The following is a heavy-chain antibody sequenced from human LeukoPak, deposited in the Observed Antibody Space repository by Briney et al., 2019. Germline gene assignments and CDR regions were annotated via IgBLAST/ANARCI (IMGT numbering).Heavy chain of an antibody. CDR1: GFTFSSYS. CDR3: ARDDWDDYGGNPRPGTVDY. V-gene: IGHV3-48*04. CDR2: ISSSSSTI. J-gene: IGHJ4*02. Sequence: GGSLRLSCAASGFTFSSYSMNWVRQAPGKGLEWVSYISSSSSTIYYADSVKGRFTISRDNAKNSLYLQMNSLRAEDTAVYYCARDDWDDYGGNPRPGTVDYWGQGTLVTVSS. D-gene: IGHD4-23*01.